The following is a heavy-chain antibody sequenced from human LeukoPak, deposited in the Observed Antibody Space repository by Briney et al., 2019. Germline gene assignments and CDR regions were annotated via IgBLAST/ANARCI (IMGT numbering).Heavy chain of an antibody. J-gene: IGHJ4*02. CDR3: ARGRLVCSTTSCYLDY. CDR1: GFTFSSYW. CDR2: INSDGSST. Sequence: PGGSLRLSCAASGFTFSSYWMHWARQTPGKGMVWVSRINSDGSSTSADSVKGRFTISRDNAKNTLYLQVNSLRAEDTAVYYCARGRLVCSTTSCYLDYWGQGTLVTVSS. V-gene: IGHV3-74*01. D-gene: IGHD2-2*01.